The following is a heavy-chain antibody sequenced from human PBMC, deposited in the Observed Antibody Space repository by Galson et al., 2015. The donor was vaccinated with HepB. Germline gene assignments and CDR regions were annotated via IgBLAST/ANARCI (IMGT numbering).Heavy chain of an antibody. V-gene: IGHV1-69*13. CDR3: AGGSTDTGRFDP. J-gene: IGHJ5*02. CDR2: IIPIFGTA. CDR1: GGTFSSYA. Sequence: SVKVSCKASGGTFSSYAISWVRQAPGQGLEWMGGIIPIFGTANYAQKFQGRVTITADESTSTAYMELSSLRSEDTAVYYCAGGSTDTGRFDPWGQGTLVTVSS. D-gene: IGHD3-16*01.